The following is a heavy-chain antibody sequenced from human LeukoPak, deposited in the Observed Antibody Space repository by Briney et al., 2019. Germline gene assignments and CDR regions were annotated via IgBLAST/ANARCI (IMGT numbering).Heavy chain of an antibody. V-gene: IGHV3-30-3*01. CDR2: ISYDGNNK. D-gene: IGHD6-6*01. CDR3: ARGAPERISSSTNYYFDY. CDR1: GFTFSSYA. J-gene: IGHJ4*02. Sequence: GGSLRLSCAASGFTFSSYALYGVRQAPAKGLEWVAVISYDGNNKYYADSVKGRFTISRDDSKNTLSLQMNSLRAEDTAVYSCARGAPERISSSTNYYFDYWGQGTLVTVSS.